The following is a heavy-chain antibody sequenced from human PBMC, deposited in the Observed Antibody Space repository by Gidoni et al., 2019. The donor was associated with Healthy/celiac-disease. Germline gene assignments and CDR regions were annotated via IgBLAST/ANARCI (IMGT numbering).Heavy chain of an antibody. D-gene: IGHD3-10*01. V-gene: IGHV3-21*01. CDR2: ISSSSSYI. Sequence: EVQLVESGGGLVKPGGSLRLSCAASGFTFSSYSMNWVRQAPGKGLEWVSSISSSSSYIYYADSVKGRFTISRDNAKNSLYLQMNSLRAEDTAVYYCASGRSGSHYWYFDLWGRGTLVTVSS. CDR3: ASGRSGSHYWYFDL. J-gene: IGHJ2*01. CDR1: GFTFSSYS.